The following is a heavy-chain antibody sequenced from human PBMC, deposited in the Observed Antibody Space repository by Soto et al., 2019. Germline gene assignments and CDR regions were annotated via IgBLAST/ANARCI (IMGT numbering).Heavy chain of an antibody. CDR2: INTSGGST. Sequence: QVQLVQSGAEVKKPGASVKVSCKASGYTFTTYYLHWVRQAPGQGFEWVGVINTSGGSTTYAQKFQDRVTMTRDTSTSTVYMELTSLRSGDTAVYYCAREVIGNYYGMDVWGQGTTVIVSS. CDR3: AREVIGNYYGMDV. V-gene: IGHV1-46*01. J-gene: IGHJ6*02. CDR1: GYTFTTYY.